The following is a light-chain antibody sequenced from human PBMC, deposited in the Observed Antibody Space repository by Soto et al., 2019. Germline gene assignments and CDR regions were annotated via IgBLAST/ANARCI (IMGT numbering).Light chain of an antibody. V-gene: IGKV1-6*01. Sequence: AIQMTQSPSSLSASVGDRVTITCRASQGIRSDLGWYQQKPGRAPKLLIYAASILQSGVPSRFSGSGSGTDFTLTISSLQPEEFATYYCLQDYTYPLTFGQGTNLEIK. CDR3: LQDYTYPLT. CDR1: QGIRSD. J-gene: IGKJ2*01. CDR2: AAS.